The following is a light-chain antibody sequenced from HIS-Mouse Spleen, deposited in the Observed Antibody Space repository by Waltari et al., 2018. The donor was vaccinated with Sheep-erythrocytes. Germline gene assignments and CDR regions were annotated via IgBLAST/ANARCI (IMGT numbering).Light chain of an antibody. J-gene: IGLJ3*02. CDR1: SSDVGGHNY. CDR2: DVS. V-gene: IGLV2-14*03. Sequence: QSALTQPASVSGSPGQSSTISCTGTSSDVGGHNYVSWYQQHPGKAPKLMIYDVSTRPSGVSNRFSGSKSGNTASLTISGLQAEDEADYYCSSYTSSSPWVFGGGTKLTVL. CDR3: SSYTSSSPWV.